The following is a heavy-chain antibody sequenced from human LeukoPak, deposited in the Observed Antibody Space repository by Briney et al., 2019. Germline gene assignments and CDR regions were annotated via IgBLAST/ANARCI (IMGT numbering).Heavy chain of an antibody. CDR1: GFTVSSNY. CDR3: AREGPYYFDY. Sequence: GGSLRLSCAASGFTVSSNYMSWVRQAPGKGLEWVSVIYSGGSTYYADSVKGRFTISRDNSKNTLYPQMNSPRAEDTAVYYCAREGPYYFDYWGQGTLVTVSS. CDR2: IYSGGST. V-gene: IGHV3-66*01. J-gene: IGHJ4*02.